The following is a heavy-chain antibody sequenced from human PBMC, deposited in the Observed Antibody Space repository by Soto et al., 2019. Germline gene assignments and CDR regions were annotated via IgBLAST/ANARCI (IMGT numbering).Heavy chain of an antibody. CDR3: ARGFVEAAMAFDY. D-gene: IGHD3-3*01. V-gene: IGHV4-31*03. J-gene: IGHJ4*02. Sequence: QVQLQESGPGLVKPSQTLSLTCSVSGESINNGAYFWSWIRQHPGKGLEWIGYVHASGSTYYNPSLRGRIDMSIDTSKKQFYLNLKSVTAVDTAVFFCARGFVEAAMAFDYWGPGALVTVSS. CDR1: GESINNGAYF. CDR2: VHASGST.